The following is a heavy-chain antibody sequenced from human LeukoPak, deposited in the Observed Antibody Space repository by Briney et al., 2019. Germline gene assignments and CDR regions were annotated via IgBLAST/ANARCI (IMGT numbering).Heavy chain of an antibody. J-gene: IGHJ4*02. CDR2: INPSSGGT. Sequence: ASVKVSCKASGYTFTGYYMHWVRQAPGQGLEWMGWINPSSGGTNYAQKFQGRVTMTRDTSISTAYMELSRLRSDDTAVYYCARELGYCSGGSCYSGYFDYWGQGTLVTVSS. D-gene: IGHD2-15*01. CDR1: GYTFTGYY. CDR3: ARELGYCSGGSCYSGYFDY. V-gene: IGHV1-2*02.